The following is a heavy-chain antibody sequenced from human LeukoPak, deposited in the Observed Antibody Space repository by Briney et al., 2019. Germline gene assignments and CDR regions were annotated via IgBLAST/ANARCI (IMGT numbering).Heavy chain of an antibody. V-gene: IGHV4-61*02. J-gene: IGHJ4*02. CDR2: IYTSGST. CDR1: GGSISSGSYY. CDR3: ARDRVLLSIFDY. Sequence: SETLSRTCTVSGGSISSGSYYWSWIRQPAGKGLEWIGRIYTSGSTNYNPSLKSRVTISVDTSKNQFSLKLSSVTAADTAVYYCARDRVLLSIFDYWGQGTLVTVSS. D-gene: IGHD1-26*01.